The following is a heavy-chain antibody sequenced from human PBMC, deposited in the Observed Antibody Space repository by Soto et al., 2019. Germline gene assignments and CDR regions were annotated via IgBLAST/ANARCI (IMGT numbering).Heavy chain of an antibody. CDR1: GGSNSGGGYY. CDR2: TYDSGST. V-gene: IGHV4-30-4*01. D-gene: IGHD4-17*01. J-gene: IGHJ2*01. Sequence: QVQLQESGPGLVKPSETLSLTCTVSGGSNSGGGYYWSWIRQPPEKGLEWIGYTYDSGSTYYNPSLKSRISISVDTSKNQFSLRLTSVTAADTAVYYCAREIIPLTTDWYFDLWGRGTLVTVSS. CDR3: AREIIPLTTDWYFDL.